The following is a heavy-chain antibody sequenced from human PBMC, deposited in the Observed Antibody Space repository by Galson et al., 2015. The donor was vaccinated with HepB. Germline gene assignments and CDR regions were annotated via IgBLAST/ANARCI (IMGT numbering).Heavy chain of an antibody. V-gene: IGHV4-30-4*01. CDR1: GGSISSGDYY. D-gene: IGHD3-22*01. CDR2: IYYSGST. Sequence: QVQLQESGPGLVKPSETLSLTCTVSGGSISSGDYYWSWIRQPPGKGLEWIGYIYYSGSTYYNPSLKSRVTISVDTSKNQFSLKLSSVTAADTAVYYCARVDDSSGYYVGYWGQGTLVTVSS. J-gene: IGHJ4*02. CDR3: ARVDDSSGYYVGY.